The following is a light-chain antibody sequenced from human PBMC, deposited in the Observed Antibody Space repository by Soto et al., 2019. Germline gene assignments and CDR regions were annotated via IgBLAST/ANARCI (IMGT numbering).Light chain of an antibody. V-gene: IGKV1-12*01. CDR3: QQANGFHLT. J-gene: IGKJ4*01. Sequence: DIQMTQSPSSLSASVGYRVTITCRSSQGISNYLAWYQQKPGXVPRLLIFAASTLQSGAPSRFSGSGSGTNFTLTISGRQPGDFATYFCQQANGFHLTFGGGTKVDIK. CDR1: QGISNY. CDR2: AAS.